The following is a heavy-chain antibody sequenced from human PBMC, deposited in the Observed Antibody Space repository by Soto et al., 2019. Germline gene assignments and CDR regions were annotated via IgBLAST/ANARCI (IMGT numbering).Heavy chain of an antibody. CDR3: ARDYGASFDY. V-gene: IGHV4-59*01. D-gene: IGHD4-17*01. Sequence: PSETLSLTCTVSGGSISSYYWSWIRQPPGKGLEWIGYIYYSGSTNYNPSLKSRVTISVDTSKNQFSLKLSSVTAADTAVYYCARDYGASFDYWGQGTLVTVSS. CDR2: IYYSGST. CDR1: GGSISSYY. J-gene: IGHJ4*02.